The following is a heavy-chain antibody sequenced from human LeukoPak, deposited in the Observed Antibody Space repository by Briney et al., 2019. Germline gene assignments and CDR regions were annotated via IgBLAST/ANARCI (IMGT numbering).Heavy chain of an antibody. CDR3: ARNKADYYENSDYAPFDF. CDR1: GYSISSGYY. J-gene: IGHJ4*02. Sequence: SETLSLTCTVSGYSISSGYYWGWIRQPPGKGLEWIGSIDHSGSTYYNPSLKSRVTMSLDTSKNQLSLRLSSVTAADTAVYYCARNKADYYENSDYAPFDFWGQGTLVTVSS. V-gene: IGHV4-38-2*02. CDR2: IDHSGST. D-gene: IGHD3-22*01.